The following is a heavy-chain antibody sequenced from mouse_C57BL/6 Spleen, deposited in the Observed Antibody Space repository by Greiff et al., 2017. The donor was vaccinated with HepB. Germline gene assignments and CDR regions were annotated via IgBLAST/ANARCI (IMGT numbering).Heavy chain of an antibody. CDR1: GYTFTSYW. J-gene: IGHJ1*03. CDR2: INPSNGGT. Sequence: QVQLQQPGTELVKPGASVKLSCKASGYTFTSYWMHWVKQRPGQGLEWIGNINPSNGGTNYNEKFKSKATLTVDKSSSTAYMQLSSLTSENSAVYYCARELGGYWYFDVWGTGTTVTVSS. V-gene: IGHV1-53*01. CDR3: ARELGGYWYFDV.